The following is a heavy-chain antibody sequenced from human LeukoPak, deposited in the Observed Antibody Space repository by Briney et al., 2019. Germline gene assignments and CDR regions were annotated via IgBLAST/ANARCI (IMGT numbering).Heavy chain of an antibody. D-gene: IGHD4-11*01. Sequence: APVKVSCKASGYTFTSYDINWVRQATGQGLEWMGWMNPNSGNTGYAQKFQGRVTMTRNTSISTAYMELSSLRSEDTAVYYCARGYYSNIANWVYWGQGTLVTVSS. CDR2: MNPNSGNT. J-gene: IGHJ4*02. CDR3: ARGYYSNIANWVY. CDR1: GYTFTSYD. V-gene: IGHV1-8*01.